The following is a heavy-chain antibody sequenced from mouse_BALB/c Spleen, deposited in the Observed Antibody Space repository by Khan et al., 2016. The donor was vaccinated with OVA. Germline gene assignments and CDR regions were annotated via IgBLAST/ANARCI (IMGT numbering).Heavy chain of an antibody. CDR1: GFSLTTYG. D-gene: IGHD2-3*01. CDR2: IWGDGST. Sequence: QVQLKESGPGLVAPSQSLSITCTVSGFSLTTYGVSWIRQPPGKGLEWLGGIWGDGSTNYHSALISRLSISKDNSKSQVFSELNSLQTDDTATYYWAKLMIYSFDYWGQGTTLTVSS. V-gene: IGHV2-3*01. J-gene: IGHJ2*01. CDR3: AKLMIYSFDY.